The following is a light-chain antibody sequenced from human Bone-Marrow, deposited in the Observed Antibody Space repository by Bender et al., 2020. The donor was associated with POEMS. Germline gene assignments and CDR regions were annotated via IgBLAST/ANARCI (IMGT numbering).Light chain of an antibody. CDR1: SGHSSYA. V-gene: IGLV4-69*01. CDR3: QTWDTGIV. Sequence: QLVLTQSPSASASLGASVKLTCTLSSGHSSYAIAWHQQQTEKGPRYLMNLNSDGSHSKGDGIPDRFSGSSSGAERFLTISSLQSEDEADYYCQTWDTGIVFGGGTKLTVL. J-gene: IGLJ2*01. CDR2: LNSDGSH.